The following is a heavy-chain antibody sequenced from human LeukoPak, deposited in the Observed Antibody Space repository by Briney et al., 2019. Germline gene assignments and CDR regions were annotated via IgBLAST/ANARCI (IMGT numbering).Heavy chain of an antibody. CDR3: STPALVGGARGF. CDR1: GLSFRDDW. Sequence: GGSLRLSCAASGLSFRDDWMTWVRQAPGKGLEWVGHIKSKKEGETTDYGAPVKGGFSISRDDSRKTFYLHMSSLKTDDTAVYYCSTPALVGGARGFWGQGTLVTVSS. V-gene: IGHV3-15*01. J-gene: IGHJ4*02. D-gene: IGHD3-10*01. CDR2: IKSKKEGETT.